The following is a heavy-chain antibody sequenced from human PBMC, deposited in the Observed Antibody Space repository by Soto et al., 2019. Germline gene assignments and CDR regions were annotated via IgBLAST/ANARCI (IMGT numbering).Heavy chain of an antibody. V-gene: IGHV3-66*01. CDR1: GFTVSNNY. J-gene: IGHJ4*02. Sequence: GESLKISCAASGFTVSNNYMTWVRQAPGKGLEWVSVIYSGTSTYYADSVRGRFTISRDNSKNMVYLQMESLRAEDTALYYCATGPAAGWDCWGQGTLVTVSS. CDR3: ATGPAAGWDC. CDR2: IYSGTST. D-gene: IGHD6-25*01.